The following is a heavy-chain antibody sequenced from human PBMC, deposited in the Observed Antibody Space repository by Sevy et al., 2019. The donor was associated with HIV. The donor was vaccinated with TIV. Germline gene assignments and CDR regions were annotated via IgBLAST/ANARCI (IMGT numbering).Heavy chain of an antibody. V-gene: IGHV3-11*01. CDR1: GFSFGDYY. Sequence: GGSLRLSCAASGFSFGDYYMTWIRQAPGKGLEWVSYISPTSANIYYADSVKGRFTISRDNAKNSLFLQMNSLRAEDTAVYYCARGVYYDSSGYCLWWGQGTLVTVSS. CDR3: ARGVYYDSSGYCLW. J-gene: IGHJ1*01. D-gene: IGHD3-22*01. CDR2: ISPTSANI.